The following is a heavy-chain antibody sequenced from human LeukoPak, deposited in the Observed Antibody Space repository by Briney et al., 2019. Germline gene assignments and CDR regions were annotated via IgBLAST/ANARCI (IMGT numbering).Heavy chain of an antibody. D-gene: IGHD5-18*01. CDR2: ISGSGGST. CDR3: AKSWEGYSYASDY. CDR1: GFTFSSYA. V-gene: IGHV3-23*01. J-gene: IGHJ4*02. Sequence: PGGSLRLSCAASGFTFSSYAMSWVRQAPGKGLEWVSAISGSGGSTYYADSVKGRFTISRDNSKSTLYLQMNRLRAEDTAVYYCAKSWEGYSYASDYWGQGTLVTVSS.